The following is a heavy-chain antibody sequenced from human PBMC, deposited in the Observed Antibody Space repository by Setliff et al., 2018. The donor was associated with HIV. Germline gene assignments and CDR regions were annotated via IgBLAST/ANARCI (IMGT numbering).Heavy chain of an antibody. CDR2: INPSGGST. J-gene: IGHJ3*02. CDR1: GYTFTSYY. CDR3: ASKGGSENYHDSDAFDI. D-gene: IGHD3-10*01. Sequence: ASVKVPCQASGYTFTSYYIHWVRQAPGQGLEWMGEINPSGGSTSYSEKFQARVTMTRDTSASTVYLELRSLRSEETSVYFCASKGGSENYHDSDAFDIWGQGTLVTVSS. V-gene: IGHV1-46*01.